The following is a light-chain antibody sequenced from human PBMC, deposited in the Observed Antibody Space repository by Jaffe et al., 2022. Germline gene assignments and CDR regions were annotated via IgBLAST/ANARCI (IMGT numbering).Light chain of an antibody. Sequence: EIVLTQSPGTLSLSPGERATLSCRASQGINRGYLAWYQQRPGQTPRLLIYAASSRAAGIPDRFSGSGSGTDFTLTISRLEPEDFAVYYCQLHGSSPTWTFGQGTKVEIK. CDR2: AAS. V-gene: IGKV3-20*01. CDR1: QGINRGY. J-gene: IGKJ1*01. CDR3: QLHGSSPTWT.